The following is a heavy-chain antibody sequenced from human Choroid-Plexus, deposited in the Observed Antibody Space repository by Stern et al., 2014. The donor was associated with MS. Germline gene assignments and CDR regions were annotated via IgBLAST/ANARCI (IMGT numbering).Heavy chain of an antibody. J-gene: IGHJ5*02. Sequence: VQMVESGGGVVQPGRPLRLSCVASGFTLGSCAMHWVRQAPGKGREWVACVSYDGSNKYYSDSVKGRFTISRDNSQNTLYMQMSSLRPEDTAVYYCAKDRQYLTYFFDHWGQGSLVTVSS. CDR2: VSYDGSNK. D-gene: IGHD2/OR15-2a*01. CDR3: AKDRQYLTYFFDH. V-gene: IGHV3-30*18. CDR1: GFTLGSCA.